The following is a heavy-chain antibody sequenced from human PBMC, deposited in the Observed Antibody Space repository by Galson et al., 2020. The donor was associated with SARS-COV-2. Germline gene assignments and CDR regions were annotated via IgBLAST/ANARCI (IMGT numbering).Heavy chain of an antibody. D-gene: IGHD2-21*02. CDR2: INPRDDIT. J-gene: IGHJ4*02. CDR1: GYTFTSYH. CDR3: ARECGDISSSVFDY. V-gene: IGHV1-46*01. Sequence: ASVKVSCKTSGYTFTSYHLHLVRQAPGQGLEWVVIINPRDDITTYAQKFQGRVTVTRDTSTSTVYMELSSLRREDTAVYFCARECGDISSSVFDYWGRGTLVTVSS.